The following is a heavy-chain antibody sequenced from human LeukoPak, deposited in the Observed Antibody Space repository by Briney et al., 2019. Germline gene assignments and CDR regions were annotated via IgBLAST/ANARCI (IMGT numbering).Heavy chain of an antibody. CDR3: ARDLAWGGY. CDR1: GLTFSIYT. J-gene: IGHJ4*02. Sequence: GGSLRLSCVASGLTFSIYTMSWVRQAPGKGLEWVSSITSSSSSMYSADSVKGRLTISRDNAKNSLYLQMNSLRAEDTAVYYCARDLAWGGYWGQGTLVTVSS. CDR2: ITSSSSSM. V-gene: IGHV3-21*01. D-gene: IGHD7-27*01.